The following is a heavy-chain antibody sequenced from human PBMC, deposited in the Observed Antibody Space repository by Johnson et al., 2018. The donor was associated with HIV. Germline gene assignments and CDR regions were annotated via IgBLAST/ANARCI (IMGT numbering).Heavy chain of an antibody. Sequence: VQLVESGGGLVKPGGSLRLSCAASGFTFSNYWMSWVRQAPGKGLEWVANINHDGRTKYYADPVKARFTISRDNSKNTLYLLINRVRGEDTAVYYCARGQRAAAQRDAFDFWGQGTMVTVSS. CDR1: GFTFSNYW. V-gene: IGHV3-7*04. CDR3: ARGQRAAAQRDAFDF. CDR2: INHDGRTK. J-gene: IGHJ3*01. D-gene: IGHD6-13*01.